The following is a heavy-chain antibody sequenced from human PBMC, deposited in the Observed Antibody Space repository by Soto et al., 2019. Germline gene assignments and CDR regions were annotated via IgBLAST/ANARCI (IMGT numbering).Heavy chain of an antibody. CDR3: AKEKYSSGFFDY. CDR2: TSGSGGRT. Sequence: GGSLRLSCAASGFIFSTYAMSWVRQAPGKGLEWVSATSGSGGRTHYTDSVKGRFTISRDNSKNTLYLQVNSLRAEDTAVYHCAKEKYSSGFFDYWGQGTLVTVSS. CDR1: GFIFSTYA. J-gene: IGHJ4*02. D-gene: IGHD6-19*01. V-gene: IGHV3-23*01.